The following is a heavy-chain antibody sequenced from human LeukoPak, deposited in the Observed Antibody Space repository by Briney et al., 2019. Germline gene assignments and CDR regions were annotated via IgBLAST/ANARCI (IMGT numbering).Heavy chain of an antibody. CDR2: INHSGST. Sequence: ASETPSLTCAVYGGSFSGYYWSWIRQPPGKGLEWIGEINHSGSTNYNPSLKSRVTISVDTSKNQFSLKLSSVTAADTAVYYCARGTAVAGTWGQGTLVTVSS. V-gene: IGHV4-34*01. J-gene: IGHJ5*02. D-gene: IGHD6-19*01. CDR3: ARGTAVAGT. CDR1: GGSFSGYY.